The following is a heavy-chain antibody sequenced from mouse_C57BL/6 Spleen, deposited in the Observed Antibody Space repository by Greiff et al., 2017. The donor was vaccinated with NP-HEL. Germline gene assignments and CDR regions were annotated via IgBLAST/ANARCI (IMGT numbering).Heavy chain of an antibody. CDR1: GFNIKDDY. CDR2: IDPENGDT. D-gene: IGHD1-1*01. CDR3: TTPLYYGSSYPYYFDY. Sequence: EVQLQQSGAELVRPGASVKLSCTASGFNIKDDYMHWVKQRPEQGLEWIGWIDPENGDTEYASKFQGKATITADRSSNTAYLQLSSLTSEDTAVYYCTTPLYYGSSYPYYFDYWGQGTTLTVSS. V-gene: IGHV14-4*01. J-gene: IGHJ2*01.